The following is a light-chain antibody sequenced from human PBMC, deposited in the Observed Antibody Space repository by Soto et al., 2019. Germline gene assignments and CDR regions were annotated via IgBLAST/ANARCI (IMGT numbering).Light chain of an antibody. Sequence: DIQMTQSPSSLSASVGDRVTITCRASQGISNYLAWYQQKPGKVPKLLIYAASTLQSGVPSRFSGSGSGTDFTLTITSLQPGDVAIYYCQKYNGAPWTFGQGTKVEIK. J-gene: IGKJ1*01. V-gene: IGKV1-27*01. CDR3: QKYNGAPWT. CDR1: QGISNY. CDR2: AAS.